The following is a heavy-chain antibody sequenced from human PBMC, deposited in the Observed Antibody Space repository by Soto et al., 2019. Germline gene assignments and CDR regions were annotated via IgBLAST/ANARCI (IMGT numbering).Heavy chain of an antibody. CDR3: AREGRYCSGGSCYSPDAFDI. J-gene: IGHJ3*02. V-gene: IGHV1-46*01. CDR2: INPSGGST. D-gene: IGHD2-15*01. Sequence: ASVKVSCKASGYTFTSYYMHWVRQAPGQGLEWMGIINPSGGSTSYAQKFQGRVTITADKSTSTAYMELSSLRSEDTAVYYCAREGRYCSGGSCYSPDAFDIWGQGTMVTVSS. CDR1: GYTFTSYY.